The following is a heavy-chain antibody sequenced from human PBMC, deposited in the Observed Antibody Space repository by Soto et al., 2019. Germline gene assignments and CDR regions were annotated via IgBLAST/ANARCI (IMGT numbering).Heavy chain of an antibody. CDR1: GYTFTSYA. J-gene: IGHJ6*02. Sequence: QVPLVQFGAEVKKPGASVKVSCKASGYTFTSYAMHWVRQAPGQRLEWMGWINAGNGNTKYSQKFQGRVTITRDTSASTAYMELSSLRSEDTAVYYCAGGIAVAGTGFGGMDVWGQGTTVTVSS. D-gene: IGHD6-19*01. CDR3: AGGIAVAGTGFGGMDV. CDR2: INAGNGNT. V-gene: IGHV1-3*01.